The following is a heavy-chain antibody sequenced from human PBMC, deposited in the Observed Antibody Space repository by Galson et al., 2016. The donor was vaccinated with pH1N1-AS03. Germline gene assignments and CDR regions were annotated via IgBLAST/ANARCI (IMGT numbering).Heavy chain of an antibody. V-gene: IGHV1-2*02. Sequence: SVKVSCKASGYTFTAYYMHWVRQAPGQGLEWMGWINADSGYTNYAPKLRGRVTLTRDTSTSTAYMELSTLRSDDTAVYYCAKDGNYDFWVGYFGTEFWGQGTLITVSS. CDR3: AKDGNYDFWVGYFGTEF. D-gene: IGHD3-3*01. J-gene: IGHJ4*02. CDR2: INADSGYT. CDR1: GYTFTAYY.